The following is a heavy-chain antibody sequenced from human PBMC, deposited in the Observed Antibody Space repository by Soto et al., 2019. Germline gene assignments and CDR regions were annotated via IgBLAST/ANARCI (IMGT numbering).Heavy chain of an antibody. V-gene: IGHV4-34*01. CDR2: INHSGST. CDR1: GGSFSGYY. Sequence: PSETLSLTCAVYGGSFSGYYWSWIRQPPGKGLEWIWEINHSGSTNYNPSLKSRVTISVDTSKNQFSLKLSSVTAADTAVYYCARVAEQQLVPSFDYWGQGTMVTVSS. CDR3: ARVAEQQLVPSFDY. J-gene: IGHJ4*02. D-gene: IGHD6-13*01.